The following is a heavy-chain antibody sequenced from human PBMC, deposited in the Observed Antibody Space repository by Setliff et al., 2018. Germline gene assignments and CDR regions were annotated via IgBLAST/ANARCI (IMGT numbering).Heavy chain of an antibody. D-gene: IGHD3-22*01. J-gene: IGHJ3*01. Sequence: SETLSLTCAVSGGSITSGSYYWSWIRQPAGEGLEWIGRLHTSGTTDYNPSLKGRVTISADTSTNHFSLKLTSVTAADTAVYYCARDPHYDPTYSLPGHAFDFWGQGIMVTVSS. V-gene: IGHV4-61*02. CDR2: LHTSGTT. CDR3: ARDPHYDPTYSLPGHAFDF. CDR1: GGSITSGSYY.